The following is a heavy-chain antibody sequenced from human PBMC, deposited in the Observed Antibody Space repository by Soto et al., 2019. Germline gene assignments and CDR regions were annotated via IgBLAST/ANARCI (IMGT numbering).Heavy chain of an antibody. CDR3: ERDRQNNWFDP. CDR1: GYSFTSYW. J-gene: IGHJ5*02. V-gene: IGHV5-51*01. Sequence: GESLKISCKGSGYSFTSYWIGWVRQMPGKGLEWMGIIYPGDSDTRYSPSFQGQVTISADKSISTAYLQWSSLKASDTAMYYCERDRQNNWFDPLGPGNPGHRLL. CDR2: IYPGDSDT.